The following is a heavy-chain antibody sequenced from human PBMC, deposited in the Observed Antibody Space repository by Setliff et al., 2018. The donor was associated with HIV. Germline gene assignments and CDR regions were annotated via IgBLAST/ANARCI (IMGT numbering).Heavy chain of an antibody. Sequence: ASVKVSCNASAYTFTTYGITWVRQAPGQGLEWMGMINPSGGSASYAQKFQGRVTMSRDTSTSTVYMELSSLRAEDTAVYYCARDRLGSGSSMDVWGKGTTVTVSS. CDR1: AYTFTTYG. J-gene: IGHJ6*03. CDR3: ARDRLGSGSSMDV. D-gene: IGHD3-10*01. CDR2: INPSGGSA. V-gene: IGHV1-46*01.